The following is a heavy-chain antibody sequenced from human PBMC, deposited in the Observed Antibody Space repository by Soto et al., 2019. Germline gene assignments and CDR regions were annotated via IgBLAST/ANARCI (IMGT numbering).Heavy chain of an antibody. CDR2: ISYDGSNK. D-gene: IGHD3-22*01. CDR3: ATHNYYDSSRIDY. CDR1: GFTFSSYA. J-gene: IGHJ4*02. V-gene: IGHV3-30-3*01. Sequence: GSLRLSCAASGFTFSSYAMHWVRQAPGKGLEWVAVISYDGSNKYYADSVKGRFTISRDNSKNTLYLQMNSLRAEDTAVYYCATHNYYDSSRIDYWGQGTLVAVSS.